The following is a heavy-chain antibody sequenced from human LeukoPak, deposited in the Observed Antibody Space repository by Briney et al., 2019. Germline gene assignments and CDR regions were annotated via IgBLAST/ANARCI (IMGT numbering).Heavy chain of an antibody. D-gene: IGHD1-1*01. Sequence: GRSLRLSCAASGFIFSNDAMHWVRQAPGKGLEWVAFIWFDGSNKHYADSVKGRFTISRDNSEDTLYLQMNSLRAKDTAVYYCVRDPSGSGFAFDSWGQGALVTVSS. CDR3: VRDPSGSGFAFDS. J-gene: IGHJ4*02. CDR1: GFIFSNDA. V-gene: IGHV3-33*01. CDR2: IWFDGSNK.